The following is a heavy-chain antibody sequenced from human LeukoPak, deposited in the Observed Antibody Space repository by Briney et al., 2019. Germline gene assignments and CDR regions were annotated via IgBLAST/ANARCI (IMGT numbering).Heavy chain of an antibody. V-gene: IGHV1-8*01. CDR3: ARGLGYSGYDSPFDY. Sequence: ASVTVSCKASGYTFTSYDIIWVRQAPAPTLEWLGWVNPNSGNTGYAQKFQGRVTMARNTSISTAYMELSSLRSEDTAVYYCARGLGYSGYDSPFDYWGQGTLVTVSS. J-gene: IGHJ4*02. CDR2: VNPNSGNT. CDR1: GYTFTSYD. D-gene: IGHD5-12*01.